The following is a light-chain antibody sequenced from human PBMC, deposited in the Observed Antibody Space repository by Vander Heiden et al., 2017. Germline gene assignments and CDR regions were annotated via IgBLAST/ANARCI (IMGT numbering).Light chain of an antibody. Sequence: QPVLTQPPSASGTPGQRLTISCSGSSSNIGSNTVNWYQQLPVTAPKLLIYSNNQRPSGVPDRFSGSKSGTSASLAISGLQSEDEADYYCAAWDDSLKVVFGGGTKLTVL. CDR3: AAWDDSLKVV. CDR2: SNN. J-gene: IGLJ2*01. V-gene: IGLV1-44*01. CDR1: SSNIGSNT.